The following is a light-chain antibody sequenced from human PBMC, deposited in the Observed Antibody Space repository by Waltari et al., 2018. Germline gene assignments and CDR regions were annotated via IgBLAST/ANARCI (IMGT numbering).Light chain of an antibody. CDR3: SMYRGSGVWV. Sequence: QTVVTQEPSLSVSPGGPVTLTCALSSGSVSSTSYPTWYHQTPGQPPCTLVVKGISPSSGVPDRFAGSILGNTAALTITGAQADDESDYYCSMYRGSGVWVVGGGTKLTVL. CDR2: KGI. J-gene: IGLJ3*02. V-gene: IGLV8-61*01. CDR1: SGSVSSTSY.